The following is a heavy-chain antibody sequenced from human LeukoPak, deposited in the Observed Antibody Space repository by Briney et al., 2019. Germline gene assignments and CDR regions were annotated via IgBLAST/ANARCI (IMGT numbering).Heavy chain of an antibody. Sequence: SETLSLTCSVSRGSISTYYWSWIRQPPGKGLEWIGFVFYSGTTNSNPSVKSRVSMSVDMSKNHLSLELTSVTAADSAVYYCARSRSSSPYYFGTWGQGTLVTVSS. D-gene: IGHD6-19*01. CDR1: RGSISTYY. V-gene: IGHV4-59*01. CDR2: VFYSGTT. J-gene: IGHJ4*02. CDR3: ARSRSSSPYYFGT.